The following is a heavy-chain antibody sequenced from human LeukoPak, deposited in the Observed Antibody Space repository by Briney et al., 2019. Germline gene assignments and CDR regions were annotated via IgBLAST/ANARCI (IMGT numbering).Heavy chain of an antibody. CDR2: TYYRAKWYN. Sequence: SQTLSLSPAISGEGVSINSAACSWISQSPSRGLEWLGRTYYRAKWYNDYAVSVKSRITINPDTSKNQFSLQLNSVTPEDTAVYYCARGVAVASYYYYYGMDVWGQGTTVTVSS. CDR3: ARGVAVASYYYYYGMDV. J-gene: IGHJ6*02. V-gene: IGHV6-1*01. D-gene: IGHD6-19*01. CDR1: GEGVSINSAA.